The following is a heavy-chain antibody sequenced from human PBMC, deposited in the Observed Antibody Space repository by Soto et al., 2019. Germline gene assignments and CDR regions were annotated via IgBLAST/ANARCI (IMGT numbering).Heavy chain of an antibody. D-gene: IGHD6-19*01. J-gene: IGHJ6*04. CDR2: INAGNGNT. V-gene: IGHV1-3*01. CDR3: AGTDIIAVAGTTEYYYYYYGMDV. CDR1: GYTFTSYA. Sequence: ASVKVSCKASGYTFTSYAMHWVRQAPGQRLEWMGWINAGNGNTKYSQKFQGRVTITRDTSASTAYMELSSLRSEDTAVYYCAGTDIIAVAGTTEYYYYYYGMDVWGKGTTVTVSS.